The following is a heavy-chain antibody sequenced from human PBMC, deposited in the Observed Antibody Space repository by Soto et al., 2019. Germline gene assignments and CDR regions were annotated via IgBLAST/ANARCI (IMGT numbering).Heavy chain of an antibody. D-gene: IGHD3-3*01. CDR3: ARVDPYYASDL. CDR1: GFTFTNYG. V-gene: IGHV3-33*01. CDR2: IWYDGINT. J-gene: IGHJ5*02. Sequence: QEQLVESGGGVAQPGRSLRLSCAASGFTFTNYGMQWVRQAPGKGLEWVAVIWYDGINTHYTESVKGRFSITRDDSKNTLYLQMNSLRVEDTAFYHCARVDPYYASDLWGQGTLVTVSS.